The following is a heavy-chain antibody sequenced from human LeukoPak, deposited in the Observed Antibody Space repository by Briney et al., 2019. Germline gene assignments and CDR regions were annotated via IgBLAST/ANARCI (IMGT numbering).Heavy chain of an antibody. CDR3: ASRFITGTTFDP. CDR2: IIPIFGTA. Sequence: ASVKVSCTASGGTFTSYAISWVRQAPGQGLEWMGGIIPIFGTANYAQKFQGRVTITEDESTSTAYMELRSLRSEDTAVYYCASRFITGTTFDPWGQGTLVTVPS. J-gene: IGHJ5*02. D-gene: IGHD1-7*01. V-gene: IGHV1-69*13. CDR1: GGTFTSYA.